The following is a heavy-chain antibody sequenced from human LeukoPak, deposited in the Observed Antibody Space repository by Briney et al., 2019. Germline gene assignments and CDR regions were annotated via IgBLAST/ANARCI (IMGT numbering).Heavy chain of an antibody. CDR1: GGSISSSSYY. Sequence: SETLSLTCTVSGGSISSSSYYWGWIRQPPGKGLEWIGSIYYSGSTYYNPSLKSRVTISVDTSKNQFSLKLSSVTAADTAVYYCARARGSGRYHDYWGQGTLVTVSS. CDR2: IYYSGST. J-gene: IGHJ4*02. D-gene: IGHD6-19*01. CDR3: ARARGSGRYHDY. V-gene: IGHV4-39*07.